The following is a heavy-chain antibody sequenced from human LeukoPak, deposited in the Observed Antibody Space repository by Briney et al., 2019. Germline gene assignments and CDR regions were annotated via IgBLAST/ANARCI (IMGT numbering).Heavy chain of an antibody. CDR2: IVNSGGST. J-gene: IGHJ4*02. CDR1: GFTFRDYG. CDR3: AKGQRGFDC. D-gene: IGHD1-1*01. V-gene: IGHV3-23*01. Sequence: GGSLRLSCVASGFTFRDYGMSWVRQAPGKGLEWVSGIVNSGGSTYYADSVKGRFTISRDNSKDTLYLQINNLRAEDTALYYCAKGQRGFDCWGQGTLVTVSS.